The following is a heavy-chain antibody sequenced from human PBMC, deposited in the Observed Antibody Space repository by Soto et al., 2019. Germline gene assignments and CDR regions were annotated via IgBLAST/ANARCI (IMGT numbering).Heavy chain of an antibody. Sequence: EASVKVSCKASGGTFSSYAISWVRQAPGQGLEWMGGIIPIFGTANYAQKFQGRVTITADESTSTAYMELSSLRSEDTAVYYCARGHIVVVPAALPKVSYYYGMDVWGQGATVTV. D-gene: IGHD2-2*01. CDR2: IIPIFGTA. V-gene: IGHV1-69*13. CDR1: GGTFSSYA. CDR3: ARGHIVVVPAALPKVSYYYGMDV. J-gene: IGHJ6*02.